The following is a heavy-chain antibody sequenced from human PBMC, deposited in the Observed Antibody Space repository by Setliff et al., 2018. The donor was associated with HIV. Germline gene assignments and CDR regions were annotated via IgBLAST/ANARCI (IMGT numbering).Heavy chain of an antibody. CDR1: GYSFTSYW. D-gene: IGHD6-19*01. V-gene: IGHV5-10-1*01. CDR3: ARHAWRLWLAPIES. J-gene: IGHJ4*02. CDR2: IDPSNSNT. Sequence: GESLKISCKGSGYSFTSYWISWVRQMPGKGLGWMGRIDPSNSNTNYSPSFQGHVTISADKSISTAYLQWSSLKASDTAMYYCARHAWRLWLAPIESWGQGTLVTVSS.